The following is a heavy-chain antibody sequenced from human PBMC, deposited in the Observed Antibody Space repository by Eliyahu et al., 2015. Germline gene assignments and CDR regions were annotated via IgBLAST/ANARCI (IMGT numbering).Heavy chain of an antibody. D-gene: IGHD3-10*01. V-gene: IGHV3-30-3*01. CDR1: GFTFSSYA. CDR2: ISYDGSNK. J-gene: IGHJ3*02. CDR3: ARDQSGDAFDI. Sequence: QVQLVESGGGVVQPGRSLRLSCAXSGFTFSSYAMXWVRQAPGKGLEWVAVISYDGSNKYYADSVKGRFTISRDNSKNTLYLQMNSLRAEDTAVYYCARDQSGDAFDIWGQGTMVTVSS.